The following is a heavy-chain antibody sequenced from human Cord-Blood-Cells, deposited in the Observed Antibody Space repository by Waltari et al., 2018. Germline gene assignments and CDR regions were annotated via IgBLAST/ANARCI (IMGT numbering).Heavy chain of an antibody. D-gene: IGHD3-9*01. V-gene: IGHV4-34*01. J-gene: IGHJ5*02. CDR2: INHSGRT. Sequence: QVQLQQWGAGLLKPSETLSLTCAVYGGSFSGYYWSWIRQPPGKGLEWIGEINHSGRTNYNPSLKSRVTISVDTSKNQFSLKLSSVTAADTAVYYCARGRSNYDILTGYYKNNWFDPWGQGTLVTVSS. CDR3: ARGRSNYDILTGYYKNNWFDP. CDR1: GGSFSGYY.